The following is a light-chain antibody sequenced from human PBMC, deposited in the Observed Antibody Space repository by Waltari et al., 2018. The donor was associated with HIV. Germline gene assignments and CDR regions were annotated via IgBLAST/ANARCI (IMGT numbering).Light chain of an antibody. CDR3: GTWDSSLSAGV. Sequence: VSAAPGQKVTISCSGSSSNIGNNYVSWYQQLPGTAPKLLIYDNNKRPSGIPDRFSGSKSGTSATLGITGLQTGDEADYYCGTWDSSLSAGVFGGGTKLTVL. CDR2: DNN. CDR1: SSNIGNNY. V-gene: IGLV1-51*01. J-gene: IGLJ3*02.